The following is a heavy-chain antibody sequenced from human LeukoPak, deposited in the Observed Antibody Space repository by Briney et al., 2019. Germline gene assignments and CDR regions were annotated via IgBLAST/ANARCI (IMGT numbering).Heavy chain of an antibody. V-gene: IGHV3-7*01. J-gene: IGHJ1*01. CDR1: GFTFSTYW. Sequence: GGSLILSCAASGFTFSTYWMSWVRLAPGKGLEWVANTKEDGGEKYYVDSVKGRFTISRDNSKNTLYLQMNSLRPEDTAVYYCARSTDTYSNYGSRYFQHWGQGTLVTVSS. D-gene: IGHD4-11*01. CDR3: ARSTDTYSNYGSRYFQH. CDR2: TKEDGGEK.